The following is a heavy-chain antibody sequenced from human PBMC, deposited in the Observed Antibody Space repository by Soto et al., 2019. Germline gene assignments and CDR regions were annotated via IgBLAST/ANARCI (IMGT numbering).Heavy chain of an antibody. Sequence: GGSLRLSCAASGFTFSCSGMHWVRQASGKRLEWVAFTRSKAYGGKTEYDEYVKARFTISRDDSKSIEYLKMNRLKTEETAVYYCTRDRDYLDYWGQGALVTVSS. D-gene: IGHD3-10*01. V-gene: IGHV3-49*04. J-gene: IGHJ4*02. CDR2: TRSKAYGGKT. CDR1: GFTFSCSG. CDR3: TRDRDYLDY.